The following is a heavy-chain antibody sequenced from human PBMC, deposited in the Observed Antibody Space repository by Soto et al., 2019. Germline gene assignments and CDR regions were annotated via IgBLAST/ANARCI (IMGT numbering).Heavy chain of an antibody. V-gene: IGHV4-30-4*01. CDR3: ARVPFSSSGVAVPPVGWFDP. CDR2: IFYTGST. D-gene: IGHD3-3*01. J-gene: IGHJ5*02. CDR1: GGFVNSVNNY. Sequence: QVHLQESGPGLVKPSQTLSLTCTVSGGFVNSVNNYWSWIRQPPGKGLEWLGYIFYTGSTYYNPSLRSRITISIDTSKNRFSLKLTSVTAADTAVYYCARVPFSSSGVAVPPVGWFDPWGQGTLVTVSS.